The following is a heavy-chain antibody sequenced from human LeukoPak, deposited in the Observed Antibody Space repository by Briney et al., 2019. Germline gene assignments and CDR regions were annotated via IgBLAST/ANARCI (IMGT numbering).Heavy chain of an antibody. V-gene: IGHV3-53*01. CDR2: LSSGGDA. Sequence: PGGSLRLSCAASGFTVSSNYMSWVGQAPGKGLEWVAVLSSGGDAYYADSVKGRFTTSRDNSKNTLYLQMNSLRADDTAVYHCAREPGYGLGTDYEGYWGQGTLVTVSS. CDR1: GFTVSSNY. J-gene: IGHJ4*02. D-gene: IGHD3-10*01. CDR3: AREPGYGLGTDYEGY.